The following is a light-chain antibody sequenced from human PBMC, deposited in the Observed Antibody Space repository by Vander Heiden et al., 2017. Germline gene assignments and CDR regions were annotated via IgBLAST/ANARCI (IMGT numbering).Light chain of an antibody. CDR2: GAS. CDR1: QSVSSSY. Sequence: EIVLTQSPGTLSLSPGERATLSCRASQSVSSSYLAWYQQKPGQAPRLLIYGASSRATGIPDRFSGSGSGTDFTLTISRLEPEDFAVYYCQQCCSSPQYTFGQGTKVEIK. CDR3: QQCCSSPQYT. V-gene: IGKV3-20*01. J-gene: IGKJ2*01.